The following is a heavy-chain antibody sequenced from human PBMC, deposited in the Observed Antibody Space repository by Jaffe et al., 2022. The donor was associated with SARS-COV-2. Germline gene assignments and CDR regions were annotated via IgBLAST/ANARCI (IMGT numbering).Heavy chain of an antibody. J-gene: IGHJ4*02. CDR3: ARSDIVATFDY. CDR1: GFTFSSYA. CDR2: ISSNGGST. D-gene: IGHD5-12*01. Sequence: EVQLVESGGGLVQPGGSLRLSCAASGFTFSSYAMHWVRQAPGKGLEYVSAISSNGGSTYYANSVKGRFTISRDNSKNTLYLQMGSLRAEDMAVYYCARSDIVATFDYWGQGTLVTVSS. V-gene: IGHV3-64*01.